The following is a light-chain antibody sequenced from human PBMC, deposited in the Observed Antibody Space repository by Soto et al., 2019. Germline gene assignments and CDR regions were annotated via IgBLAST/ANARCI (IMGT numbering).Light chain of an antibody. CDR3: SSYTGSNTWM. J-gene: IGLJ3*02. CDR2: EVN. Sequence: QSALTQPVSVSGSPGQSITISCSGTSSDIGGYKYVSWYQQHPGKVPKLMIYEVNNRPSGVSDRFSGSKSGNTASLTISGLQAEDEADYYCSSYTGSNTWMFGGGTKVTVL. CDR1: SSDIGGYKY. V-gene: IGLV2-14*01.